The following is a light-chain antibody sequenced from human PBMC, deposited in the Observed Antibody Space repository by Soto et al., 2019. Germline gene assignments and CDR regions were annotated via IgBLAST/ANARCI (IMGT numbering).Light chain of an antibody. CDR1: SGSIANNY. CDR3: QSYDSRNVV. Sequence: NFMLTQPHSVSESPGKTLSISCTRSSGSIANNYVQWYQQRPGSAPTTVIYENNQRLSGVPDRFSGSTDGSSNSASLTISGLQTEDEADYYCQSYDSRNVVFGGGTKLTVL. V-gene: IGLV6-57*04. CDR2: ENN. J-gene: IGLJ3*02.